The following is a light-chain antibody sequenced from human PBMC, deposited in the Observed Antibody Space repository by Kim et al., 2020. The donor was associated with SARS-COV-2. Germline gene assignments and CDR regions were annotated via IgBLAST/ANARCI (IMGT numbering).Light chain of an antibody. CDR1: SLRNYY. V-gene: IGLV3-19*01. J-gene: IGLJ2*01. CDR3: NSRDSSGYLGV. Sequence: SSELTQDPAVSVALGQTVRITCQGDSLRNYYASWYQQKPGQAPVLVIYGKNNRPSGIPDRFSGSSSGNTASLTITGAQAEDEADYYCNSRDSSGYLGVFGGGTQLTVL. CDR2: GKN.